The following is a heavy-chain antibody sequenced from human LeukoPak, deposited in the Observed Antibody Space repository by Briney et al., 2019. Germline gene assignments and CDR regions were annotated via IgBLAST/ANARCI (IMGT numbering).Heavy chain of an antibody. CDR2: IKPDGSGK. J-gene: IGHJ1*01. Sequence: GGPLRLSCAASGLTFISYWMSWVRKAPGKGLEWLANIKPDGSGKYYLDSVEGRFTISRDNAKNSVYLQMNRLRGEDTAVYYCATEYSSGWYTDGQHWGQGTLVTVSS. CDR1: GLTFISYW. D-gene: IGHD6-19*01. CDR3: ATEYSSGWYTDGQH. V-gene: IGHV3-7*01.